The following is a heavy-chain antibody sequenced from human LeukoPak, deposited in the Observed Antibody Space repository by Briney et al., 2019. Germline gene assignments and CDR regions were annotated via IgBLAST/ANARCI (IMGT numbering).Heavy chain of an antibody. CDR1: GGSISSGSYY. D-gene: IGHD1-7*01. Sequence: SETLSLTCTVSGGSISSGSYYWSWIRQPAGKGLEWIGRIYTSGSTNYNPSLKSRVTISVDASKNQFSLKLSSVTAADTAVYYCARVGNYNWYFDLWGRGTLVTVSS. CDR2: IYTSGST. CDR3: ARVGNYNWYFDL. J-gene: IGHJ2*01. V-gene: IGHV4-61*02.